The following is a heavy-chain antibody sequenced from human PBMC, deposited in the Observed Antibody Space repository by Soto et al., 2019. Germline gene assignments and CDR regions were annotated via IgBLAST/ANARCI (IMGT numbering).Heavy chain of an antibody. Sequence: SETLSLTCTVSGGSISSYYWSWIRQPPGKGLEWIGYIYYSGSTNYNPSLKSRVTISVDTSKNQFSLKLSSVTAADTAVYYCARQPVDSSSWFPYYYGMDVWGQGTTVTVSS. CDR1: GGSISSYY. V-gene: IGHV4-59*12. CDR3: ARQPVDSSSWFPYYYGMDV. CDR2: IYYSGST. D-gene: IGHD6-13*01. J-gene: IGHJ6*02.